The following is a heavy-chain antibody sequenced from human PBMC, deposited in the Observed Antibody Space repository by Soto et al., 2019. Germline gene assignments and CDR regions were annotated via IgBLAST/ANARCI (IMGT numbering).Heavy chain of an antibody. CDR3: AKKQTFNGYYGGFDA. J-gene: IGHJ4*02. Sequence: GGSLRLSCAATGFSFAGYALTWVRQAPGKGLEWLSAVSGGGASTYYADSVRGRFSISRDVSGNMIYLQLNRLTAGDTATYYCAKKQTFNGYYGGFDAWGQGTRATVSS. V-gene: IGHV3-23*01. D-gene: IGHD3-3*01. CDR1: GFSFAGYA. CDR2: VSGGGAST.